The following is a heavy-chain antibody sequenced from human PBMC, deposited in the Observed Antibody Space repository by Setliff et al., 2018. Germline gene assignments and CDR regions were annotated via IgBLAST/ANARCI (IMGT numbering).Heavy chain of an antibody. CDR3: VRDTTSGWMLTN. D-gene: IGHD6-25*01. J-gene: IGHJ4*02. CDR2: ISGSGDST. V-gene: IGHV3-23*01. CDR1: GFTFSNYA. Sequence: GGSLRLSCAASGFTFSNYAMAWVRQAPGKGLEWVSAISGSGDSTYYEDSVKGRFTISRDNAKNSLYLQMNSLRAEDTAVYYCVRDTTSGWMLTNWGQGTLVTVSS.